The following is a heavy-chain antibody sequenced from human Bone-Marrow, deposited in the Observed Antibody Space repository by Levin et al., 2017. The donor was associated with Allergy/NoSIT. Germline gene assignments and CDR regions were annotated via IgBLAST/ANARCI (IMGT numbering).Heavy chain of an antibody. V-gene: IGHV4-61*01. CDR3: ARERTVPQTTRYYYYYGMDV. CDR2: VFSSGST. Sequence: SETLSLTCTVSGTSVRSGNYYWNWIRQPPGKGLEWIGYVFSSGSTNYNASLTSRVTISVDTAKNQFSLKLSSVTAPDTAVYYCARERTVPQTTRYYYYYGMDVWGQGTTVTVSS. J-gene: IGHJ6*02. CDR1: GTSVRSGNYY. D-gene: IGHD1-1*01.